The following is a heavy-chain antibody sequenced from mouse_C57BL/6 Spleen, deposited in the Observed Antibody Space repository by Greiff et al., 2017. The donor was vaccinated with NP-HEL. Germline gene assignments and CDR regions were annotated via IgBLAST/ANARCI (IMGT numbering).Heavy chain of an antibody. D-gene: IGHD2-2*01. J-gene: IGHJ2*01. Sequence: QVQLQQSGAELVRPGASVTLSCKASGYTFTDYEMHWVKQTPVHGLEWIGAIDPESGGTAYNQKFKGKAILTADKSSSTAYMELRSLTSEDSAVYYCTGSTMVTTKDYFDYWGQGTTLTVSS. CDR2: IDPESGGT. CDR1: GYTFTDYE. V-gene: IGHV1-15*01. CDR3: TGSTMVTTKDYFDY.